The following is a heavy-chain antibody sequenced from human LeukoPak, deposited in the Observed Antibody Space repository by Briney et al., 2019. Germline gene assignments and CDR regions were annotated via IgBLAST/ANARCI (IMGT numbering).Heavy chain of an antibody. D-gene: IGHD3-22*01. CDR2: IYYSGST. V-gene: IGHV4-59*01. J-gene: IGHJ4*02. CDR1: GGSISSYY. CDR3: ARGVYDSSGYYYGSKPYFDY. Sequence: SETLSLTCSVSGGSISSYYWSWIRQPPGKGLEWIGYIYYSGSTNYNPFLKSRVTISVDTSKNQFSLKLSSVTAADTAVYYCARGVYDSSGYYYGSKPYFDYWGQGTLVTVSS.